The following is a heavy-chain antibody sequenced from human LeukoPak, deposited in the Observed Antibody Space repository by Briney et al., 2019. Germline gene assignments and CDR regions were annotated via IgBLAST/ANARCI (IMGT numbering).Heavy chain of an antibody. D-gene: IGHD4-23*01. J-gene: IGHJ5*02. CDR3: ARDGGGDWFDP. V-gene: IGHV4-59*01. CDR2: IYYSGST. CDR1: GDSISIYY. Sequence: ESSETLSLTCSVSGDSISIYYWSWIRQPPGKGLEWIGYIYYSGSTNYNPSLKSRVTISVDTSKNQFSLKLSSVTAADTAVYYCARDGGGDWFDPWGQGTLVTVSS.